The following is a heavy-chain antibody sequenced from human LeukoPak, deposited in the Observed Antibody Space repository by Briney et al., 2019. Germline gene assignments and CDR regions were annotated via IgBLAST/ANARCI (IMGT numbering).Heavy chain of an antibody. J-gene: IGHJ2*01. Sequence: SETLSLTCTVSGVSISSYYWTWIRQPAGKGLEWIGRIHTSGSTKYNPSLKSRVTMSVDTSKNQFSLKLSSVTAADTAVYYCARDWAADTLRYFDLWGRGTLVTVSS. CDR3: ARDWAADTLRYFDL. CDR2: IHTSGST. CDR1: GVSISSYY. D-gene: IGHD6-13*01. V-gene: IGHV4-4*07.